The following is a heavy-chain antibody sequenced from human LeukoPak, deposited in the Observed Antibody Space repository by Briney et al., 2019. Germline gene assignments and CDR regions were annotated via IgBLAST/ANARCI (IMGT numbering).Heavy chain of an antibody. CDR1: GYTFTSYY. CDR2: INPSSGSI. Sequence: VASVRLSCKASGYTFTSYYMNWVRQAPGQGLEWMGIINPSSGSISYAQKFQGRVIMTRDTSTRTVYMELSSLRSDDTAVYYCARALEGGDLPASRGFDFWGKGTLVTVST. J-gene: IGHJ4*02. V-gene: IGHV1-46*01. CDR3: ARALEGGDLPASRGFDF. D-gene: IGHD2-2*01.